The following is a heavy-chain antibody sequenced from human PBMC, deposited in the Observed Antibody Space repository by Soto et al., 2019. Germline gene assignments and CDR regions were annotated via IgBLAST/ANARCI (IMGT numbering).Heavy chain of an antibody. D-gene: IGHD6-19*01. CDR3: ARGVAVAGTLDYYYYGMDV. Sequence: SVKVSCKASGGTFSSYAISWVRQAPGQGLEWMGGIIPIFGTANYAQKFQGRVTITADESTSTAYMELSSLRSEDTAVYYCARGVAVAGTLDYYYYGMDVWGQGTTVTVSS. CDR2: IIPIFGTA. CDR1: GGTFSSYA. V-gene: IGHV1-69*13. J-gene: IGHJ6*02.